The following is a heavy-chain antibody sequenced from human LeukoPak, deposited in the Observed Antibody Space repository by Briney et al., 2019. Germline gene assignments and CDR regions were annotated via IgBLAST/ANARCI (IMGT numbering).Heavy chain of an antibody. J-gene: IGHJ3*02. V-gene: IGHV4-34*01. CDR3: ARVVQGFDDFEI. D-gene: IGHD2-2*01. CDR2: TNHSGST. Sequence: SETLSLTCAVYGGSFSGYYWSWIRQPPGKGLEWIGETNHSGSTNYNPSLKNRVTISVDTSKNQFSLKLSSVTAADTAVYYCARVVQGFDDFEIWGQGTMVTVSS. CDR1: GGSFSGYY.